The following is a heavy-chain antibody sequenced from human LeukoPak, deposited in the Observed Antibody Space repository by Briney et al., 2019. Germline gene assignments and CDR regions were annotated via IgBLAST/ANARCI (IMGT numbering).Heavy chain of an antibody. V-gene: IGHV4-4*07. CDR1: GGSISSYY. Sequence: SETLSLTCTVSGGSISSYYWSWIRQPAGKGLEWIGRIYTSGSTNYNPSLKSRVTMSVDTSKNQFSLKLSSVTAADTAVYYCAREKGELEYYYDSSGYWGLQFDYWGQGTLVTVSS. CDR3: AREKGELEYYYDSSGYWGLQFDY. J-gene: IGHJ4*02. D-gene: IGHD3-22*01. CDR2: IYTSGST.